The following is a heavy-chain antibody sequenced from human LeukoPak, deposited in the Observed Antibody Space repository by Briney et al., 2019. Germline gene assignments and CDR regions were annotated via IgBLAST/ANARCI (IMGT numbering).Heavy chain of an antibody. D-gene: IGHD3-10*01. CDR1: GGSVISTNW. Sequence: PSGTLSLTCAISGGSVISTNWWSWVRQSPGKGLEWIGEIYHSGSTNYNPSLKSRVTISVDQSKNHFSLKLSSVTAADTAVYYCARVGRITMVWELFRYFDLWGRGTLVTVSS. V-gene: IGHV4-4*02. CDR2: IYHSGST. CDR3: ARVGRITMVWELFRYFDL. J-gene: IGHJ2*01.